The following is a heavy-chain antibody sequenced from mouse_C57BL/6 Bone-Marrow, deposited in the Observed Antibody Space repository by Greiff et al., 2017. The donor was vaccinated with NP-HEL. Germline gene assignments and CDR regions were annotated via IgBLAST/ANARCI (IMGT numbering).Heavy chain of an antibody. Sequence: EVQLQQSGPELVKPGASVKMSCKASGYTFTDYNMHWVKQSHGKSLEWIGYINPNNGGTSYNQKFKGKATLTVNKSSSTAYMERRSLTSEDSAVYYCANDGYLSFAYWGQGTLVTVSA. CDR2: INPNNGGT. V-gene: IGHV1-22*01. D-gene: IGHD2-3*01. J-gene: IGHJ3*01. CDR3: ANDGYLSFAY. CDR1: GYTFTDYN.